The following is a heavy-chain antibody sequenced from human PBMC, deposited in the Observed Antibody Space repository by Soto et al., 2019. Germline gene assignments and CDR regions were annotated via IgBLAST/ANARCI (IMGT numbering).Heavy chain of an antibody. Sequence: PGESVKISCAASCFTFSSYCISWVRHAPGKGLEWVANIKQDGSEKYYVDSVNGRFTISRDNDKNSLYLQRNSMRAEETAVYYCATIRGVTLDDYWGQGTLVTVSS. CDR1: CFTFSSYC. J-gene: IGHJ4*02. V-gene: IGHV3-7*03. CDR2: IKQDGSEK. CDR3: ATIRGVTLDDY. D-gene: IGHD3-10*01.